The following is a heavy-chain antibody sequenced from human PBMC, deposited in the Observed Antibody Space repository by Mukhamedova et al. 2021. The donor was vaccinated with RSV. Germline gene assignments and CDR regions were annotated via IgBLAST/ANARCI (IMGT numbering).Heavy chain of an antibody. CDR2: ISNDGSNK. Sequence: STYAMHWVRQAPGKGLEWVAVISNDGSNKYYADSVKGRFTISRDNYKNTRYLQMNSLRREDKARYCGAREKVAAGAEIFQKWG. J-gene: IGHJ1*01. D-gene: IGHD6-13*01. CDR1: STYA. CDR3: AREKVAAGAEIFQK. V-gene: IGHV3-30-3*01.